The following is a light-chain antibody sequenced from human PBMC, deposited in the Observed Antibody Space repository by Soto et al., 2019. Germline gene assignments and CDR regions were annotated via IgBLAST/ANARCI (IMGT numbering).Light chain of an antibody. CDR3: GTWDSSLSGVV. Sequence: QSVLTQPPSVSAAPGQKVTISCSGSSSNIGSNYVSWYQQLPGTAPKLLIYDNNKRPSGIPDRFAGSKSGTSATLGITGLQTGDDADYYCGTWDSSLSGVVFGGGTKLTVL. CDR1: SSNIGSNY. CDR2: DNN. J-gene: IGLJ2*01. V-gene: IGLV1-51*01.